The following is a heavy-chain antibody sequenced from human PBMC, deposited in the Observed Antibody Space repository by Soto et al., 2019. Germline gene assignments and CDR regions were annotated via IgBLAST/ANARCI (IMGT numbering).Heavy chain of an antibody. CDR3: AKEKRDAGNAAGTPDY. Sequence: GGSLRLSCAASGYTFSSYALSWVRQAPGKGLEWVSAISGSGGSTYYADSVKGRFTISRDNSKNTLYLQMNSLRAEDTAVYYCAKEKRDAGNAAGTPDYWGQGTLVTVSS. J-gene: IGHJ4*02. V-gene: IGHV3-23*01. CDR1: GYTFSSYA. CDR2: ISGSGGST. D-gene: IGHD6-13*01.